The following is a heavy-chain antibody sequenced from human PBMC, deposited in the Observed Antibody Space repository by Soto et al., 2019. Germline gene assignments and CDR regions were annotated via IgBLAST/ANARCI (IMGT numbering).Heavy chain of an antibody. Sequence: PSETLSLTCAVSGCSISSSNWWSWVRQPPGKGLEWIGEIYHSGSTNYNPSLKSRVTISVDKSKNQFSLKLSSVTAADTAVYYCARDFYCGGDCYTDSNYGKDVWGQGTTVTVSS. CDR3: ARDFYCGGDCYTDSNYGKDV. D-gene: IGHD2-21*02. CDR2: IYHSGST. V-gene: IGHV4-4*02. J-gene: IGHJ6*02. CDR1: GCSISSSNW.